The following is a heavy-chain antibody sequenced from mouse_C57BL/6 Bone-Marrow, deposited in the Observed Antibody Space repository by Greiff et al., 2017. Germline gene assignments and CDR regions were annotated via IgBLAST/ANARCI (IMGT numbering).Heavy chain of an antibody. Sequence: EVHLVESGGGLVQPGGSLKLSCAASGFTFSDYYMYWVRQTPEQRLEWVAYISNGGGSTYYPDTVKGRFTISRDNAKNPLYLQMSRLKSEDTAMYDCARRDGYTYAMDYWGQGTSVNVSS. D-gene: IGHD2-3*01. CDR3: ARRDGYTYAMDY. V-gene: IGHV5-12*01. CDR1: GFTFSDYY. J-gene: IGHJ4*01. CDR2: ISNGGGST.